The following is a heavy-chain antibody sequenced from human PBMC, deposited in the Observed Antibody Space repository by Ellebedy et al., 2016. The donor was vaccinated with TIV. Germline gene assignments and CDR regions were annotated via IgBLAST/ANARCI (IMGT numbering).Heavy chain of an antibody. CDR1: GFTFSSYA. V-gene: IGHV3-64D*06. J-gene: IGHJ4*02. CDR3: VKSSLGYHFED. CDR2: ISSNGGST. Sequence: GESLKISXSASGFTFSSYAMHWVRQAPGKGLEYVSAISSNGGSTYYADFVKGRFTISRDNSKNTLFLEMSSLRPRDTAVFYCVKSSLGYHFEDWGQGTLVTVSS. D-gene: IGHD2-15*01.